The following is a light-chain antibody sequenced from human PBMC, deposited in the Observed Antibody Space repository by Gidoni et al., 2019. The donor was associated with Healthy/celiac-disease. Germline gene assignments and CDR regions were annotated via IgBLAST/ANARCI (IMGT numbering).Light chain of an antibody. CDR2: DAS. V-gene: IGKV1-5*01. J-gene: IGKJ1*01. Sequence: DIQMTQSPSTLSASVGDRVPITCRASQSISSWLAWYQQKPGQAPKLLIYDASSLESGVPSRFSGSGSGTEFTLTISSLQPDDFATYYCQQYNSYRWTFGQGTKVEIK. CDR1: QSISSW. CDR3: QQYNSYRWT.